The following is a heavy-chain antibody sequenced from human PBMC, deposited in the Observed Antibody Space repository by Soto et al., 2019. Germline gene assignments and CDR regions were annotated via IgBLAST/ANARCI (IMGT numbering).Heavy chain of an antibody. CDR2: ISGGGSTT. Sequence: GGSLRLSCAVSGSTFNDYYMSWIRQAPGKGLEWISYISGGGSTTYHADSVRGRFTISRDNAKNSLFLQMNSLRAEDTAVYYCAREVRTSGWFRRLDSWGQGILVTVSS. CDR1: GSTFNDYY. V-gene: IGHV3-11*01. J-gene: IGHJ4*02. D-gene: IGHD6-19*01. CDR3: AREVRTSGWFRRLDS.